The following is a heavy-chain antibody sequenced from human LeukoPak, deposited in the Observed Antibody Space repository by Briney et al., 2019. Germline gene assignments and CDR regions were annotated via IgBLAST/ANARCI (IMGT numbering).Heavy chain of an antibody. Sequence: PSETLSLTCAVYGGSFSGYYWSWIRQPPGKGLEWIGEINHSRSTNYNPSLKSRVTISVDTSKNQFSLKLSSVTAADTAVYYCARAVPAKARRYDFWSGYSRGAWFDPWGQGTLVTVFS. V-gene: IGHV4-34*09. J-gene: IGHJ5*02. CDR2: INHSRST. CDR1: GGSFSGYY. D-gene: IGHD3-3*01. CDR3: ARAVPAKARRYDFWSGYSRGAWFDP.